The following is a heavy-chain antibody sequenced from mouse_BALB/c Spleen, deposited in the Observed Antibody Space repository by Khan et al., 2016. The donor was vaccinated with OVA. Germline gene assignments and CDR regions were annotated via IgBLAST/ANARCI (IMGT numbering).Heavy chain of an antibody. CDR1: GYSITSDYA. Sequence: EVELVESGPGLVKPSQSLSLTCTVTGYSITSDYAWNWIRQFPGNKLEWMGYISYSGSTNYNPALKSRISITRDTSKNQFFLPLNSVTTEDTATYYCARDASLYNYAMDYWGQGTSVTVSS. CDR3: ARDASLYNYAMDY. J-gene: IGHJ4*01. V-gene: IGHV3-2*02. CDR2: ISYSGST.